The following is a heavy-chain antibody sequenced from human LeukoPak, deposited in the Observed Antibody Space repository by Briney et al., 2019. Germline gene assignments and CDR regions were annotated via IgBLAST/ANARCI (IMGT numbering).Heavy chain of an antibody. V-gene: IGHV3-30*18. CDR1: GSTFSSYG. Sequence: GGSLRLSCAASGSTFSSYGMHWVRQAPGKGLEWVAVISYDGSNKYYADSVKGRFTISRDNSKNTLYLQMNSLRAEDTAVYYCAKGSWAFDYWGQGTLVTVSS. CDR2: ISYDGSNK. J-gene: IGHJ4*02. CDR3: AKGSWAFDY. D-gene: IGHD6-13*01.